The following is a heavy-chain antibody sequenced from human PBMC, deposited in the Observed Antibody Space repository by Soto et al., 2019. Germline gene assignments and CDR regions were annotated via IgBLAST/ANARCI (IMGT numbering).Heavy chain of an antibody. J-gene: IGHJ3*02. CDR3: AREQYYSNYVFDAFDI. CDR2: TYYRSKWYN. Sequence: SQTLPLTCASSGDSVSSNSAAWNWIRQSPSRGLEWLGRTYYRSKWYNDYAVSVKSRITINPDTSKNQFSLQLNSVTPEDTAVYYCAREQYYSNYVFDAFDIWGQGTMVTVSS. V-gene: IGHV6-1*01. CDR1: GDSVSSNSAA. D-gene: IGHD4-4*01.